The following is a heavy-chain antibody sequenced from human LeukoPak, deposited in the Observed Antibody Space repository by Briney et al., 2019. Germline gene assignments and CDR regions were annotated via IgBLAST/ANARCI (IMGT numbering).Heavy chain of an antibody. V-gene: IGHV4-59*08. D-gene: IGHD6-19*01. CDR3: ARKEGSVAGPFDY. Sequence: SETLSLTCTVSGGSISSYYWSWIRQPPGKGLEWIGYIYYSGSTNYNPSLKSRVTISVDTSKNQLSLKLSSVTAADTAVYYCARKEGSVAGPFDYWGQGTLVTVSS. CDR1: GGSISSYY. CDR2: IYYSGST. J-gene: IGHJ4*02.